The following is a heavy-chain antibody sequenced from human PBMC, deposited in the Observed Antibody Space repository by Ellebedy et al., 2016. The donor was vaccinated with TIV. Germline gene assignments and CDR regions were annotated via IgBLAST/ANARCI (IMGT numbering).Heavy chain of an antibody. CDR2: IKEDGSRK. CDR1: GFTFSSYA. V-gene: IGHV3-7*01. D-gene: IGHD1/OR15-1a*01. CDR3: ARLGAGAGAIDY. Sequence: GESLKISCAASGFTFSSYAMSWVRQAPGKGLEWVANIKEDGSRKYYADSVKGRFTISRDNDKNSLYLKMNSPRAEDTGVYYCARLGAGAGAIDYWGQGTLVTVSS. J-gene: IGHJ4*02.